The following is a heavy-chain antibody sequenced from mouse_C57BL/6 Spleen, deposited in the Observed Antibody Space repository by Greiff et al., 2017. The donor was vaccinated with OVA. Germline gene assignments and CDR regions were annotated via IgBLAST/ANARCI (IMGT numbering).Heavy chain of an antibody. Sequence: EVQGVESGGGLVKPGGSLKLSCAASGFTFSDYGMHWVRQAPEKGLEWVAYISSGSSTIYYADTVKGRFTISRDNAKNTLFLQMTSLRSEDTAMYDCASTTGYYAMDYWGQGTSVTVSS. J-gene: IGHJ4*01. D-gene: IGHD2-12*01. V-gene: IGHV5-17*01. CDR3: ASTTGYYAMDY. CDR1: GFTFSDYG. CDR2: ISSGSSTI.